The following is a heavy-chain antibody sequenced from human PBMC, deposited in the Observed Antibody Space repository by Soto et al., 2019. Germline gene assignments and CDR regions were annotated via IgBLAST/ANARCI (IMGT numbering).Heavy chain of an antibody. V-gene: IGHV4-30-2*01. D-gene: IGHD3-3*01. Sequence: QLQLQESGSGLVKPSQTLSLTCAVSGGSISSGGYSWSWIRQPPGKGLEWIGYIYHSGSTYYNPSLKSRVTISVDRSKNQFSLKLSSVTAADTTVYYCARARNVLRFWETFAGWFDPWGQGTLVTVSS. J-gene: IGHJ5*02. CDR1: GGSISSGGYS. CDR2: IYHSGST. CDR3: ARARNVLRFWETFAGWFDP.